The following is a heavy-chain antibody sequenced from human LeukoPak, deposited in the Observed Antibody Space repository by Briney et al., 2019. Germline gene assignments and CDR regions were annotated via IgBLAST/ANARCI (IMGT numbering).Heavy chain of an antibody. D-gene: IGHD1-26*01. CDR3: TKSGTAIVGTTAAYYFDY. CDR1: GFTFGDYA. Sequence: PGGSLRLSCTASGFTFGDYAMSWVRQAPGKGREWVGFIRSKAYGGTAEYAASVKGRFTISRDDSKSIAYLQMNSLKTEDTAVYYCTKSGTAIVGTTAAYYFDYWGQGTLVTVSS. V-gene: IGHV3-49*04. J-gene: IGHJ4*02. CDR2: IRSKAYGGTA.